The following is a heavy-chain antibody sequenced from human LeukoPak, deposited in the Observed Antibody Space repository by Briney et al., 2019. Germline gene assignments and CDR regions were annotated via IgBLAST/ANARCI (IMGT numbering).Heavy chain of an antibody. V-gene: IGHV5-51*01. Sequence: GESLKISCKGSGYSFTSYWIGWMRQMPGKGLEWMGIIYPGDSDTRYSPSFQGQVTISADKSISTAYLQWSSLKASDTAMYYCARQSSSSWYSYDYWGQGTLVTVSS. CDR2: IYPGDSDT. CDR1: GYSFTSYW. CDR3: ARQSSSSWYSYDY. D-gene: IGHD6-13*01. J-gene: IGHJ4*02.